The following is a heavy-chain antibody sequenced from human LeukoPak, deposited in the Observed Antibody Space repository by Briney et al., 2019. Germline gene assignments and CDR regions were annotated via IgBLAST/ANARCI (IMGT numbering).Heavy chain of an antibody. CDR3: ATDKMHDILTGPSGMDV. D-gene: IGHD3-9*01. CDR1: GDTFSNYA. J-gene: IGHJ6*02. V-gene: IGHV1-69*13. CDR2: LLPIFGVL. Sequence: ASVKVSCTASGDTFSNYAINWVRQAPGQGLEWMGRLLPIFGVLTYAQKFQGRVRITAAEPTSTAYMELTSLRSEDTAVYYCATDKMHDILTGPSGMDVWGQGTTVSVCS.